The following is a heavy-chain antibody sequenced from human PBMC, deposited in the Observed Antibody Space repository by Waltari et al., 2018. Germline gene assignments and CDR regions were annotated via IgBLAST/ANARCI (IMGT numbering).Heavy chain of an antibody. Sequence: EVLLVESGGGLVTPGGSPRLSCAALGFNFNSYPMNWVRQAPGKGLEWVSSIGSSSDYIYYADSVKGRFTTSRDNARNSLYLQMSNLRAEDTAVYFCASHLEDFYYYMDVWGNGTTVTVS. CDR3: ASHLEDFYYYMDV. J-gene: IGHJ6*03. V-gene: IGHV3-21*01. CDR2: IGSSSDYI. CDR1: GFNFNSYP.